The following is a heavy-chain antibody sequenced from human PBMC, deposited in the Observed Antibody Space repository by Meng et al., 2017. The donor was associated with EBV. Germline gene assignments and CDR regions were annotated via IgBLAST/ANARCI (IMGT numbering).Heavy chain of an antibody. CDR3: ARVGIAVAGTGDY. CDR1: GYTFTGYY. J-gene: IGHJ4*02. Sequence: QVQLVQSGAEVKKPGASVKVSCKVSGYTFTGYYMHWGRQAPGQGLEWMGRINPNSGGTNYAQKFQGRVTMTRDTSISTAYMELSRLRSDDTAVYYCARVGIAVAGTGDYWGQGTLVTVSS. V-gene: IGHV1-2*06. D-gene: IGHD6-19*01. CDR2: INPNSGGT.